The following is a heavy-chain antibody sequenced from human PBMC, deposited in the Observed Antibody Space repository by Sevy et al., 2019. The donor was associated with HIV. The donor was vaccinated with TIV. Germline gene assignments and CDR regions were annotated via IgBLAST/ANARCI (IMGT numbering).Heavy chain of an antibody. CDR3: ASTPSPHKYHYDSSGYPGY. J-gene: IGHJ4*02. CDR2: ISSSGSTI. D-gene: IGHD3-22*01. Sequence: GGSLRLSCAASGFTFSDYYMSWIRQAPGKGLEWVSYISSSGSTIYYADSVKGRFTISRDNAKNSLYLQMNSLRAEDTAVYYCASTPSPHKYHYDSSGYPGYWGQGTLVTVSS. CDR1: GFTFSDYY. V-gene: IGHV3-11*01.